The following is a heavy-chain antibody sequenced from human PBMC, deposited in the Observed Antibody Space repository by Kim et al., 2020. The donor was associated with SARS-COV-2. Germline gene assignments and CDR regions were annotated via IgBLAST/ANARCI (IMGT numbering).Heavy chain of an antibody. Sequence: ASVKVSCKASGYTFTGYYMHWVRQAPGQGLEWMGWINPNSGGTNYAQKFQGRVTMTRDTSISTAYMELSRLRSDDTAVYYCARDGGIVVVPAAYNWFDPWGQGTLVTVSS. CDR2: INPNSGGT. CDR1: GYTFTGYY. J-gene: IGHJ5*02. V-gene: IGHV1-2*02. CDR3: ARDGGIVVVPAAYNWFDP. D-gene: IGHD2-2*01.